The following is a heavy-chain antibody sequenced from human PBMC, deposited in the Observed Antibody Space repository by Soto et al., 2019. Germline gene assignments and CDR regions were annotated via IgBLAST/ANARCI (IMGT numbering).Heavy chain of an antibody. CDR1: GYTFTSYG. V-gene: IGHV1-18*01. CDR3: ARMYYYDSSGYYYFDY. D-gene: IGHD3-22*01. CDR2: ISAYNGNT. Sequence: GASVKVSCKASGYTFTSYGISWVRQAPGQGLEWMGWISAYNGNTNYAQKLQGRVTMTTDTSTSTAYMELRSLRSDDTAVYYCARMYYYDSSGYYYFDYWGQGTMVTVSS. J-gene: IGHJ4*02.